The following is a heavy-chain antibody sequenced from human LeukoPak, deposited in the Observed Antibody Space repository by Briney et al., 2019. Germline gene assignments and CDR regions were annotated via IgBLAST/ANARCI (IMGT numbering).Heavy chain of an antibody. D-gene: IGHD5-24*01. J-gene: IGHJ4*02. CDR1: GYTFTGYY. V-gene: IGHV1-2*02. CDR3: ARDLRRDGYNMGGY. CDR2: INPNSGGT. Sequence: ASVKVSCKASGYTFTGYYMHWVRQAPGQGLEWMGWINPNSGGTNYAQKFQGRVTMTRDTSISTAYMELSRLRSDNTAVYYCARDLRRDGYNMGGYWGQGTLVTVSS.